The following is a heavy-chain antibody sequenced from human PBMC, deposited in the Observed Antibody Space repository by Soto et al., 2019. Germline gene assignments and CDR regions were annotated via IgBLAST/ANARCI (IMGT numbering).Heavy chain of an antibody. Sequence: EVQLLESGGGLVQPGGSLRLSFAASGFTFSGHAMSWVRQAPGKGREWVSAITGGGAGPYPADSVRGRFTISRDNSKNTLYLQMNSLSAEDTAIYYCAKRHETSLCFDYWGQGAPVTVSS. CDR2: ITGGGAGP. J-gene: IGHJ4*02. CDR1: GFTFSGHA. V-gene: IGHV3-23*01. CDR3: AKRHETSLCFDY.